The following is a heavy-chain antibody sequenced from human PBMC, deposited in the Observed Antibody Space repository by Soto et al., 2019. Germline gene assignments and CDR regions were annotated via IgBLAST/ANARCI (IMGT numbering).Heavy chain of an antibody. CDR2: IYYSGST. CDR1: GGSVSSGSYY. CDR3: ARGQEGYGLPPPSTDY. Sequence: PSETLSLTCTVSGGSVSSGSYYLSWIRQPPGKGLEWIGYIYYSGSTNYNPSLKSRVTISVDTSKNQFSLKLSSVTAADTAVYYCARGQEGYGLPPPSTDYWGQGTLVTVSS. D-gene: IGHD5-18*01. V-gene: IGHV4-61*01. J-gene: IGHJ4*02.